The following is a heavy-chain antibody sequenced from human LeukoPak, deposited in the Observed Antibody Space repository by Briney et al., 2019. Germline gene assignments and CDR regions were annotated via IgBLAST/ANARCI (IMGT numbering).Heavy chain of an antibody. Sequence: SETLSLTCTVSGGSISSYYWSWIRQSPGKGLEWIGYIYYSGSTNYNPSLKSRVTISVDTSKNQFSLKLSSVTAADTAVYYCARVQAYGGKGYFDYWGQGTLVTVSS. CDR2: IYYSGST. J-gene: IGHJ4*02. D-gene: IGHD4-23*01. CDR1: GGSISSYY. V-gene: IGHV4-59*01. CDR3: ARVQAYGGKGYFDY.